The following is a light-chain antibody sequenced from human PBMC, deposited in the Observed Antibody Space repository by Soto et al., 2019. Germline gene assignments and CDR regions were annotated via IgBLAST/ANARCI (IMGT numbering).Light chain of an antibody. Sequence: EIVLTQSPGTLSLSPGDRATLSCRACESLGSSYLAWYQQKPGQAPRLLIYSGSSRAAGIPDRFSGSGSATDFTLTISSLEPEDFAVYYCQHYGSSPLTFGGGTKVDIK. V-gene: IGKV3-20*01. CDR3: QHYGSSPLT. J-gene: IGKJ4*01. CDR2: SGS. CDR1: ESLGSSY.